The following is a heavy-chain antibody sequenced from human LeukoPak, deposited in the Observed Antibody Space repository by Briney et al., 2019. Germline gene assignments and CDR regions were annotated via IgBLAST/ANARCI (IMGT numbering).Heavy chain of an antibody. CDR2: INQDGSDK. Sequence: GGSLRLSCAASGFIFSNYWMSWVRQAPGKGLEWVATINQDGSDKYYVDSLKGRFTISRDNAGNSLFLQMNSLRADDTAVYYCARVRGSRSFDYWGQGTLVTVSS. CDR3: ARVRGSRSFDY. CDR1: GFIFSNYW. D-gene: IGHD3-10*01. V-gene: IGHV3-7*03. J-gene: IGHJ4*02.